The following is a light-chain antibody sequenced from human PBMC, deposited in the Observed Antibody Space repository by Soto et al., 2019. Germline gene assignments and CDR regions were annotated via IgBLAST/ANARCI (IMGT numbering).Light chain of an antibody. J-gene: IGKJ1*01. CDR3: QQYNNWPLT. Sequence: EIVMTQSPATLSVSPGERATLSCRASQSLSSNLAWYHQKPGQAPRLLIYGASTRATDIPARFSGSGSGTEFTLTITSLQSEDFAVYYCQQYNNWPLTFGQGTKVEI. CDR2: GAS. V-gene: IGKV3-15*01. CDR1: QSLSSN.